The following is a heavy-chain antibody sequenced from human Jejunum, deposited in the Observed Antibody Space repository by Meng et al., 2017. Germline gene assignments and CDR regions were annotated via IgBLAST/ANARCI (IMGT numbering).Heavy chain of an antibody. V-gene: IGHV3-23*01. Sequence: EVQLLSSGGTLVQPGGSLRLSCAASGFTFSTNYMSWVRRAPGKGLEWVSAIGRGTDTYYADSVKGRFTMSRDKSKNTLYLEMSNLRAEDTALYYCAKHLSGSYTFDYWGQGTLVTVSS. CDR3: AKHLSGSYTFDY. CDR2: IGRGTDT. D-gene: IGHD1-26*01. J-gene: IGHJ4*02. CDR1: GFTFSTNY.